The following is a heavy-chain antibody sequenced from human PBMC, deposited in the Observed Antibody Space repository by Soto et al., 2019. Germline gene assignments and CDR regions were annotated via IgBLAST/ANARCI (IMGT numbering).Heavy chain of an antibody. CDR2: ISGDGSST. CDR3: ARSLPGTYGAFDL. V-gene: IGHV3-74*01. J-gene: IGHJ3*01. D-gene: IGHD1-7*01. CDR1: EFTFRSYW. Sequence: GSLRLSCAASEFTFRSYWMHWVRQSPGKGLVWVSRISGDGSSTNYADSVKGRFTISRDNAKNTVYLQIDSLRAEDTAVYYCARSLPGTYGAFDLWGQGTMVTVSS.